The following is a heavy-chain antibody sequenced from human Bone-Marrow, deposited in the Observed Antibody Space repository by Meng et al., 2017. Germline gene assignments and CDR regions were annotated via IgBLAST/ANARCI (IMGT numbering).Heavy chain of an antibody. CDR1: GYTLTELS. Sequence: ASVKVSCKVSGYTLTELSMHWVRQATGKGLEWMGGFDPEDGETIYVQKFQGRVTMTEDTSTDTAYMELSSLRSENTAMYYCARSTTVSLSHYYHYYGMDVWGQETTVTVSS. J-gene: IGHJ6*02. CDR2: FDPEDGET. CDR3: ARSTTVSLSHYYHYYGMDV. D-gene: IGHD4-17*01. V-gene: IGHV1-24*01.